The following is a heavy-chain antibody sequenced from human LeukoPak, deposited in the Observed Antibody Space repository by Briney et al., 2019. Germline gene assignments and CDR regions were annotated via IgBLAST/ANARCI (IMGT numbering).Heavy chain of an antibody. Sequence: SETLSLTCTVSGGSISSYYWSWIRQPPGKGLEWIGYIYYSGSTNYNPSLKSRVTISVDTSKNQFSLKLSSVTAADTAVYDCVNTRSGDVFDIWGQGAMVTVSS. CDR3: VNTRSGDVFDI. D-gene: IGHD2-15*01. CDR1: GGSISSYY. CDR2: IYYSGST. V-gene: IGHV4-59*01. J-gene: IGHJ3*02.